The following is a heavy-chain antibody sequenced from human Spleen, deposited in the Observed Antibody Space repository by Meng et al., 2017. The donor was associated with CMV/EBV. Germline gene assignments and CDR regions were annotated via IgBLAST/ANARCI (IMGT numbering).Heavy chain of an antibody. V-gene: IGHV4-39*07. Sequence: SGGSISISSYYWRWIRPPPGKGLEWIGSIYYSGSTYYNPSLKSRVTISVDTSKNQFSLKLSSVTAADTAVYYCARENSQGGPSGDYWGQGTLVTVSS. CDR2: IYYSGST. D-gene: IGHD2-21*01. J-gene: IGHJ4*02. CDR3: ARENSQGGPSGDY. CDR1: GGSISISSYY.